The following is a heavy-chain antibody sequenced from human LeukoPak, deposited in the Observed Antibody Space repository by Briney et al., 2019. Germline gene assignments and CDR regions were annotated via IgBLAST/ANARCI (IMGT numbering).Heavy chain of an antibody. CDR2: NSGSGGST. CDR3: AKDRSCTNDICHGDFDY. J-gene: IGHJ4*02. D-gene: IGHD2-8*01. Sequence: GGPLRLSCAASGFTFSSYAVSWVRQAPGKGLEWVSSNSGSGGSTYSADSVKGRFTISRDNSKNTLYLQMNSLRAEDTALYYCAKDRSCTNDICHGDFDYWGQGTLVTVSS. CDR1: GFTFSSYA. V-gene: IGHV3-23*01.